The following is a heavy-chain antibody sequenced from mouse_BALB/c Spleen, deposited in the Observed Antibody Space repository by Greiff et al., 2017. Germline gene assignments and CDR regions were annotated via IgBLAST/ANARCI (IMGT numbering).Heavy chain of an antibody. J-gene: IGHJ1*01. CDR2: ISSGSSTI. CDR1: GFTFSSFG. CDR3: ARGMITWYFDV. D-gene: IGHD2-4*01. Sequence: EVQLVESGGGLVQPGGSRKLSCAASGFTFSSFGMHWVRQAPEKGLEWVAYISSGSSTIYYADTVKGRFTISRDNPKNTLFLQMTSLRSEDTAMYYCARGMITWYFDVWGAGTTVTVSS. V-gene: IGHV5-17*02.